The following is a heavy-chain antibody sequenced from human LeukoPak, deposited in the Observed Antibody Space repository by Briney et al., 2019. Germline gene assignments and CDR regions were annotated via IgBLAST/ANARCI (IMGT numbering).Heavy chain of an antibody. CDR2: IYYSGII. Sequence: SETLSLTCTVSAGSISSSSYYWGWIRQPPGKGLEWIGSIYYSGIIYYNPSLKSRVTISVDTSKNQFSLRLSSVTAADTAVYYCARLGPRNSSGYYYYWGQGTLVTVSS. V-gene: IGHV4-39*01. CDR3: ARLGPRNSSGYYYY. CDR1: AGSISSSSYY. D-gene: IGHD3-22*01. J-gene: IGHJ4*02.